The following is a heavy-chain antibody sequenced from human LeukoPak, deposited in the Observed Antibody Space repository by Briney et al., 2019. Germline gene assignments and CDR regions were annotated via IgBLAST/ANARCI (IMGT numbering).Heavy chain of an antibody. J-gene: IGHJ4*02. Sequence: GGSLRLSCAASGFTFINAWMAWVRQAPGKGLEWVGRIKAKPHGGTTDYAAPVKGRFTISRDDSKNTLYLQMNSLKTEDTAVYYCTSFSTGSRSFAYWGQGTLLTVSS. CDR3: TSFSTGSRSFAY. CDR2: IKAKPHGGTT. V-gene: IGHV3-15*01. CDR1: GFTFINAW. D-gene: IGHD1-1*01.